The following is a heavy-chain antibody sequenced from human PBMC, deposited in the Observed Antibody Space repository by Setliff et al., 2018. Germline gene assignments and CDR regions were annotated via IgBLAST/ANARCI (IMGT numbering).Heavy chain of an antibody. J-gene: IGHJ3*01. D-gene: IGHD3-22*01. Sequence: ASVKVSCKASGYAVTGYHIHWVRQAPGQGPEWMGWINPNTGGTNYAQKFRGRVTMTRDTSITTAYMELSRLRSDDTAVYYCARLYHNDNSADFRRAPFDVWGQGRMVTVSS. CDR2: INPNTGGT. CDR3: ARLYHNDNSADFRRAPFDV. CDR1: GYAVTGYH. V-gene: IGHV1-2*02.